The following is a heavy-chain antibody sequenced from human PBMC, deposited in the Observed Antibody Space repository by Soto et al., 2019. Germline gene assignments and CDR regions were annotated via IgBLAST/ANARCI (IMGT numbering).Heavy chain of an antibody. Sequence: GGSLRLSCAASGFTFSSYAMHWVRQAPGKGLEWVAVISYDGSNKYYADSVKGRFTISRDNSKNTLYLQMNSLRAEDTAVYYCARDPSEVLVVAATRVSWFDPWGQGTLVTVSS. CDR3: ARDPSEVLVVAATRVSWFDP. V-gene: IGHV3-30-3*01. D-gene: IGHD2-15*01. CDR2: ISYDGSNK. J-gene: IGHJ5*02. CDR1: GFTFSSYA.